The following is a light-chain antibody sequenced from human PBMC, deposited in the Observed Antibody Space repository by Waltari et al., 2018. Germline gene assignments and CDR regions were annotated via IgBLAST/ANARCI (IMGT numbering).Light chain of an antibody. V-gene: IGKV3-20*01. CDR2: GAS. CDR3: QQYGSSPKT. CDR1: QSVGSSY. J-gene: IGKJ1*01. Sequence: DILLTRSPAVPTFSAGDRATLSCRASQSVGSSYLAWYQQKPGQAPRLLIYGASSRATGIPDRFSGSGSGTDFTLTISRLEPEDVAVYYCQQYGSSPKTFGQGTKVEIK.